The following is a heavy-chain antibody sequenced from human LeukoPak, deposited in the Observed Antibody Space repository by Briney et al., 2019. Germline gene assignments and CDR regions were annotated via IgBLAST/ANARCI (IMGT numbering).Heavy chain of an antibody. CDR2: IWYDGSNE. CDR1: GFTFNSYG. V-gene: IGHV3-33*01. J-gene: IGHJ4*02. Sequence: GRSLRLSCAASGFTFNSYGMHWVRQAPGKGLEWVAVIWYDGSNEYYADSVKGRFTISRDNAKNSLYLQMNSLRAEDTAVYYCARDSYYYGSGSPDYFDYWGQGTLVTVSS. D-gene: IGHD3-10*01. CDR3: ARDSYYYGSGSPDYFDY.